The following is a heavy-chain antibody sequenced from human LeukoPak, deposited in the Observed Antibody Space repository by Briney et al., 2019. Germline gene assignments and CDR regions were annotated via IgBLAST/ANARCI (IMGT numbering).Heavy chain of an antibody. CDR1: GFTVSNNY. D-gene: IGHD2/OR15-2a*01. J-gene: IGHJ4*02. V-gene: IGHV4-34*01. CDR3: ASLIRDY. CDR2: INHSGST. Sequence: GSLRLSCAASGFTVSNNYMNWVRQAPGKGLEWIGEINHSGSTNYNPSLKSRVTISVDTSKNQFSLKLSSVTAADTAVYYCASLIRDYWGQGTLVTVSS.